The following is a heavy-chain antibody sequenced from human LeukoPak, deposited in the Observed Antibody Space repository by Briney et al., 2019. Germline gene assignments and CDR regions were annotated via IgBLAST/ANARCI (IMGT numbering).Heavy chain of an antibody. CDR1: GFTLRRNS. D-gene: IGHD5-18*01. J-gene: IGHJ4*02. Sequence: PGGSLRLSCAASGFTLRRNSMNWVRQAPGKGLEWVSSISSSSIYIYYADSVKGRFTISRDNAKNSLYLEMNSLRAEDTAIYYCARGADNYGYTFDYWGQGTLVTASS. V-gene: IGHV3-21*01. CDR3: ARGADNYGYTFDY. CDR2: ISSSSIYI.